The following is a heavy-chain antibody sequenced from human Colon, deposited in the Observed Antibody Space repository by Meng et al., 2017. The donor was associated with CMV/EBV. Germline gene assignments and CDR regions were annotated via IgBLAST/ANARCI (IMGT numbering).Heavy chain of an antibody. J-gene: IGHJ4*02. Sequence: EVQLVGSGGGLVQPGGSLRLSCAASGFTFSSKWMHWVRQGPGKGLVWVSRINTDGSTTYYADSVKGRFTISRDNAKNTLYLQMNSLRAEDTAVYYYASRDYWGQGTLVTVSS. CDR3: ASRDY. CDR2: INTDGSTT. CDR1: GFTFSSKW. V-gene: IGHV3-74*01.